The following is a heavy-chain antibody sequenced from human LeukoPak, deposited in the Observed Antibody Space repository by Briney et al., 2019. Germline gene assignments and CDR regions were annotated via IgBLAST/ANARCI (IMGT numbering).Heavy chain of an antibody. V-gene: IGHV3-23*01. CDR1: GFTFSSYA. D-gene: IGHD4-23*01. J-gene: IGHJ4*02. CDR2: ISGSDGST. Sequence: GGSLRLSCAASGFTFSSYAMSWVRQAPGKGLEWVSAISGSDGSTYYADSVKGRFTISRDNSKNTLYLQMNNLRAEDTAVYYCAKPLEKYTYGGNFDYWGQGILVTVSS. CDR3: AKPLEKYTYGGNFDY.